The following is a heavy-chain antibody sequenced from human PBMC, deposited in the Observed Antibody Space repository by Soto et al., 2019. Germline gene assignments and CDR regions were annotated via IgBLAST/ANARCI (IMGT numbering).Heavy chain of an antibody. CDR1: GFTFDDYT. J-gene: IGHJ5*02. CDR2: ISWDGGST. D-gene: IGHD3-16*01. CDR3: ANLGGGPGS. Sequence: EVQLVESGGVVVQPGGSLRLSCAASGFTFDDYTMHWVRQAPGKGLEWVSLISWDGGSTYYADSVKGRFTISRDNSKNALYLQMNSLRTDDSALYYCANLGGGPGSWGQGTLVTVSS. V-gene: IGHV3-43*01.